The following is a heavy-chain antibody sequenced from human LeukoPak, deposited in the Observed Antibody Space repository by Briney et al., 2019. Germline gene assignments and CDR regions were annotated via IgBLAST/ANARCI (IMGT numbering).Heavy chain of an antibody. Sequence: GGSLRLSCAASGFSFSVYWMHWVRQAPGKGLVWVSRINSDGSSTSYADSVKGRFTISRDNAKNTLYLQMNSLRAEDTAVYYCARDGPYCGGDCYSWYFDLWGRGTLVTVSS. CDR1: GFSFSVYW. J-gene: IGHJ2*01. V-gene: IGHV3-74*01. D-gene: IGHD2-21*02. CDR3: ARDGPYCGGDCYSWYFDL. CDR2: INSDGSST.